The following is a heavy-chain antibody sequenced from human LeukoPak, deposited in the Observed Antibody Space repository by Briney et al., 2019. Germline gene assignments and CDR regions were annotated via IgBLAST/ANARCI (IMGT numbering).Heavy chain of an antibody. J-gene: IGHJ4*02. CDR1: GASFSSGDQY. CDR3: SRGLDSRKLGY. V-gene: IGHV4-31*03. CDR2: IHPSGRL. D-gene: IGHD3-22*01. Sequence: PSQTLSLTCTVSGASFSSGDQYWNWLRQSPGRGLEWIGSIHPSGRLYNNPSLESRVTISIATPKNQLSLNLHSVTAADTAVYFCSRGLDSRKLGYWGQGTLVTVSS.